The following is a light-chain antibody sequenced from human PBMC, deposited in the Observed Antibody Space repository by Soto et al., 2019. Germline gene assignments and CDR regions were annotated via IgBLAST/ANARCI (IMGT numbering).Light chain of an antibody. CDR2: AAS. V-gene: IGKV1-9*01. J-gene: IGKJ1*01. Sequence: DIQLTQSPSFLSASVGDRVTMTCRASQGISSYLAWYQQKPGKAPKLLIYAASTLQSGVPSRFSGTGTGTEFALAISSLQPEDFATYYCQQLITYPQTFGKGTKVGIK. CDR1: QGISSY. CDR3: QQLITYPQT.